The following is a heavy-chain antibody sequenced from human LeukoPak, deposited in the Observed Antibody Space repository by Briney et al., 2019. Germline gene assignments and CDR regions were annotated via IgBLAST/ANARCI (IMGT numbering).Heavy chain of an antibody. Sequence: SETLSLTCTVSGGSISSYYWSWIRQPPGKGLEWIGNIYYSGSTNYNPSLKSRVTISVDTSKNQLSLKLSSVTAADTAVYYCARTKAVPGNTNAFDIWDQGTMVTVSS. J-gene: IGHJ3*02. CDR2: IYYSGST. V-gene: IGHV4-59*08. CDR1: GGSISSYY. CDR3: ARTKAVPGNTNAFDI. D-gene: IGHD6-19*01.